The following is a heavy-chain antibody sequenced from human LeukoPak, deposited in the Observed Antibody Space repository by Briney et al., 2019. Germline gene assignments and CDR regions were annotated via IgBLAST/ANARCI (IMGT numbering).Heavy chain of an antibody. J-gene: IGHJ3*02. D-gene: IGHD6-13*01. CDR1: GFTFSSYW. V-gene: IGHV3-7*01. CDR3: ARDDGSWYQGDAFDI. CDR2: IKQGGSEK. Sequence: GGSLRLSCAASGFTFSSYWMSWVRQAPGKGLEWVASIKQGGSEKYYVDSVKGRFTISRDNAKNSLYLQMNSLRAEDTAVYYCARDDGSWYQGDAFDIWGQGTMVTVSS.